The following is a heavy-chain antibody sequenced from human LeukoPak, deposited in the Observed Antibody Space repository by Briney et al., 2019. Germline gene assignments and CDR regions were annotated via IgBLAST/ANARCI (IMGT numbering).Heavy chain of an antibody. Sequence: SETLSLTCTVSGGSISSGSYYWSWIRQPAGKGLEWIGRIYTSGSTNYNPSLKSRVTISVDTSKNQFSLKLSSVTAADTAVYYCARRYLLDAFDIWGQGTMVTVSS. J-gene: IGHJ3*02. CDR2: IYTSGST. V-gene: IGHV4-61*02. CDR3: ARRYLLDAFDI. CDR1: GGSISSGSYY. D-gene: IGHD3-16*02.